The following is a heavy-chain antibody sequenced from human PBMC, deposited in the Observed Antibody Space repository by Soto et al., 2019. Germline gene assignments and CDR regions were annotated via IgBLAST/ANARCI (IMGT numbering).Heavy chain of an antibody. J-gene: IGHJ3*02. CDR1: GFTFRSYG. D-gene: IGHD5-12*01. V-gene: IGHV3-33*01. CDR2: IWYDGSNK. CDR3: ARIDVASGAFDI. Sequence: QVQLVESGGGVVQPGRSLRLSCAASGFTFRSYGMHWVRQAPGKGLEWVAVIWYDGSNKYYADSVKGRFTISRDNSKNTLYLQMNSLRAEDTAVYYCARIDVASGAFDIWGQGTMVTVSS.